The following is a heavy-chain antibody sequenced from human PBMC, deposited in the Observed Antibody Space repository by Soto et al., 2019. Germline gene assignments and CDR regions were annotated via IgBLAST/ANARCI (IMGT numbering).Heavy chain of an antibody. Sequence: QVQLVRSGAEVKKPGASVKVSCKASGYTFTSYDINWVRQATGQGLEWMGWMNPNSGNTGYAQKFQGRVTMTRNTSISTAYMELSSLRSEDTAVYYCARTLYYDFWSGEAPDDYWGQGTLVTVSS. CDR3: ARTLYYDFWSGEAPDDY. CDR2: MNPNSGNT. V-gene: IGHV1-8*01. CDR1: GYTFTSYD. J-gene: IGHJ4*02. D-gene: IGHD3-3*01.